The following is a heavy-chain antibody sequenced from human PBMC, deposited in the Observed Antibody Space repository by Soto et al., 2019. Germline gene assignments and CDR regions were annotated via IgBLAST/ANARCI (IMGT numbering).Heavy chain of an antibody. CDR3: ARDLYLDTSSYYAY. CDR2: ISSGGTTK. J-gene: IGHJ4*02. D-gene: IGHD3-22*01. V-gene: IGHV3-48*02. CDR1: GFTFSDFS. Sequence: EVQLVESGGGSVQPGGSLRLSCAASGFTFSDFSMNWVRQAPGKGLEWVSHISSGGTTKYSADSVKGRFTIPRANAKNSLYLRMNSLRDEDTAVYYCARDLYLDTSSYYAYWGQGTLVTVTS.